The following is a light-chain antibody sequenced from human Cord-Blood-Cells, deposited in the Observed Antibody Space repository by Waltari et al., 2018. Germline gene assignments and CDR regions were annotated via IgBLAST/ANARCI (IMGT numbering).Light chain of an antibody. CDR3: AAWDDSLNGPV. V-gene: IGLV1-44*01. Sequence: QSVLPQPPSASGTPGQRVTISCSGSSSHIGSNTVNWYQQLPGTAPKLLIYSNNPRPSGVPDRFSGSKSGTSASLAISGLQSEDEADYYCAAWDDSLNGPVFGGGTKLTVL. CDR1: SSHIGSNT. CDR2: SNN. J-gene: IGLJ2*01.